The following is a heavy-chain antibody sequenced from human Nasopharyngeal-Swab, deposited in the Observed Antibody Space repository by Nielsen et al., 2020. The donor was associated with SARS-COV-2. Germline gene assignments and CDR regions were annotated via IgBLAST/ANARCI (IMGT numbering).Heavy chain of an antibody. CDR3: ARVDIVATILRYYYYGMDV. D-gene: IGHD5-12*01. CDR1: GFTFSSYW. CDR2: IKQDGSEK. V-gene: IGHV3-7*03. Sequence: GESLKISCAASGFTFSSYWMSWVRQAPGKGLEWVANIKQDGSEKYYVDSVKGRFTISRDNAKNSLYLQMNSLRAEDTAVYYCARVDIVATILRYYYYGMDVWGQGTTVTVSS. J-gene: IGHJ6*02.